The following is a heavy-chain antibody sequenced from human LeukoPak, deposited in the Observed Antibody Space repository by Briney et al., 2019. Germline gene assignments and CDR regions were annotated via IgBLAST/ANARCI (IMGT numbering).Heavy chain of an antibody. CDR1: GGSISNTNW. CDR2: ISLTGLT. CDR3: SRENGAFSPFGY. V-gene: IGHV4-4*02. D-gene: IGHD2-8*01. Sequence: PSETLSHTCGVSGGSISNTNWWSWVRQPPGQGLEWIGEISLTGLTHYNPSLESRVTVSLDKSKNQLSLKLTSVTAADTAVYYCSRENGAFSPFGYWGQGTLVSVLS. J-gene: IGHJ4*02.